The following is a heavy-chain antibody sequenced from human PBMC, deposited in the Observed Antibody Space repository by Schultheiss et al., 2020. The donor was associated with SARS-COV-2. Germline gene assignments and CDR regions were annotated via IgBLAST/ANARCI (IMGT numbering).Heavy chain of an antibody. V-gene: IGHV3-33*08. CDR3: ARAGYCSSTSCQGFDY. D-gene: IGHD2-2*01. J-gene: IGHJ4*02. CDR2: IWYDGSNK. Sequence: GGSLRLSCAASGFTFSDYYMSWIRQAPGKGLEWVAVIWYDGSNKYYADSVKGRFTISRDNSKNALYLQMNSLRAEDTAVYYCARAGYCSSTSCQGFDYWGQGTLVTVSS. CDR1: GFTFSDYY.